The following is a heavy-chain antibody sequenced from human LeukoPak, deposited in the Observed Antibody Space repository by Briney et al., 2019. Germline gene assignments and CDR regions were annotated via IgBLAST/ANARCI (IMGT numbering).Heavy chain of an antibody. J-gene: IGHJ4*02. CDR2: ISANNNNT. D-gene: IGHD5-24*01. Sequence: ASVKVSCKASGYSFTTYGISWVRQAPGQGLEWMGWISANNNNTDNVQKLQGRVTMTRDTSISTAYMELSRLRSDDTAVYYCAREVDGYNYGIDYWGQGTLVTVSS. CDR1: GYSFTTYG. CDR3: AREVDGYNYGIDY. V-gene: IGHV1-18*01.